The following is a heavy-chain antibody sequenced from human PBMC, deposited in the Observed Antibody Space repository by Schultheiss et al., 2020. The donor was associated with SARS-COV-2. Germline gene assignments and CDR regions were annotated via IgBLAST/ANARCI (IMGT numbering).Heavy chain of an antibody. CDR3: ARGLQGRVDYYYGMDV. Sequence: SVKVSCKASGGTFSSYAISWVRQAPGQGLEWMGGIIPIFGTATYAQKFQGRVTITADESTRTAYMELSSLRSEDTAVYYCARGLQGRVDYYYGMDVWGQGTTVTVYS. D-gene: IGHD5-24*01. CDR2: IIPIFGTA. J-gene: IGHJ6*02. V-gene: IGHV1-69*13. CDR1: GGTFSSYA.